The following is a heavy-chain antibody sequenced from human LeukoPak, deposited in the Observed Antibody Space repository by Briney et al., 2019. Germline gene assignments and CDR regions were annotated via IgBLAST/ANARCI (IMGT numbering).Heavy chain of an antibody. Sequence: SQTLSLTCTVSEGSISSGAYYWSSIRQPTGKGLEWIGYIYYSGSTYYNPSLKSRVTISVDTSKNQISLKLSSVTAADTAVYYCASFYQAYYFYFWGQGTLVTVSS. D-gene: IGHD2-21*01. V-gene: IGHV4-30-4*01. CDR1: EGSISSGAYY. CDR2: IYYSGST. CDR3: ASFYQAYYFYF. J-gene: IGHJ4*02.